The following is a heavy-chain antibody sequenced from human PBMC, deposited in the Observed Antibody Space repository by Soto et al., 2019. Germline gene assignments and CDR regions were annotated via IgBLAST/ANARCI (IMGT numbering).Heavy chain of an antibody. D-gene: IGHD3-22*01. J-gene: IGHJ3*02. CDR1: GFTFSSYA. CDR3: AREKGDSSGYPDAFDI. CDR2: ISYDGSNK. V-gene: IGHV3-30-3*01. Sequence: QVQLVESGGGVVQPGRSLRLSCAASGFTFSSYAMHWVRQAPGKGLEWVEVISYDGSNKYYADSVKGRFTISRDNSKNTLYLQMNSLRAEDTAVYYCAREKGDSSGYPDAFDIWGQGTMVPVSS.